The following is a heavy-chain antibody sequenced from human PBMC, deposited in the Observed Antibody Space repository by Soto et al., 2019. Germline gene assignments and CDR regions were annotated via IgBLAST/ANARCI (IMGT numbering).Heavy chain of an antibody. V-gene: IGHV4-31*03. CDR3: ARDRIAAAQDYYYYYGMDV. Sequence: PSETLSLTCTVSGGSISSGGYYWRWIRQHPGKGLEWIGYIYYSGSTYYNPSLKSRVTISVDTSKNQFSLKLSSVTAADTAVYYCARDRIAAAQDYYYYYGMDVWGQGTTVTVSS. CDR2: IYYSGST. D-gene: IGHD6-13*01. CDR1: GGSISSGGYY. J-gene: IGHJ6*02.